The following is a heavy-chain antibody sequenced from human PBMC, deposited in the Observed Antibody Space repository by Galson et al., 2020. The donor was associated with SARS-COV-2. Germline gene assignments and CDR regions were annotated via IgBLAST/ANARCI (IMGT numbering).Heavy chain of an antibody. Sequence: SETLSLTCTVSGGSISSGDYYWSWIRQPPGKGLEWIGYIYYSGSTYYNPSLKSRVTISVDTSKNQFSLKLSSVTAADTAVYYCARAWARYYYDSSGYYLTYNWFDPGGQGTPVTVSS. V-gene: IGHV4-30-4*01. CDR2: IYYSGST. J-gene: IGHJ5*02. D-gene: IGHD3-22*01. CDR1: GGSISSGDYY. CDR3: ARAWARYYYDSSGYYLTYNWFDP.